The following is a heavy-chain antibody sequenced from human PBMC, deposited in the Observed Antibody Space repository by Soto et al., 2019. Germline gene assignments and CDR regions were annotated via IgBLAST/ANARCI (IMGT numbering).Heavy chain of an antibody. V-gene: IGHV3-13*01. CDR2: IGTAGDT. Sequence: EVQLVESGGGLVQPGGSLRLSCAASGFTFSEYDMHWVRQVTGKGLEWVSAIGTAGDTYYPDSVKGRFTASRENARNSLYLRMNSLRAGDTAVYFCARGGHDSSGITADDAFDLWGRGTVVTVSS. D-gene: IGHD3-22*01. J-gene: IGHJ3*01. CDR1: GFTFSEYD. CDR3: ARGGHDSSGITADDAFDL.